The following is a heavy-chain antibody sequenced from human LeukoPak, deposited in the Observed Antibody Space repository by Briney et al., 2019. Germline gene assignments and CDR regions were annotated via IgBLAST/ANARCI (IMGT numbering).Heavy chain of an antibody. CDR1: GFTFSSYD. CDR2: IGTAGDT. J-gene: IGHJ4*02. Sequence: GGSLRLSCAASGFTFSSYDMHWVRQATGKGLEWVSAIGTAGDTYYPGSVKGRFTISRENAKNSLYLQMNSLRAGDTAVYYCARGDYGSGIVSFDYWGQGPLVTVSS. D-gene: IGHD3-10*01. V-gene: IGHV3-13*01. CDR3: ARGDYGSGIVSFDY.